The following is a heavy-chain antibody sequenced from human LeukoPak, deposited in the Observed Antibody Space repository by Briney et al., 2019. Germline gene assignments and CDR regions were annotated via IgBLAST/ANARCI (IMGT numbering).Heavy chain of an antibody. J-gene: IGHJ4*02. CDR2: INHSGST. D-gene: IGHD6-13*01. V-gene: IGHV4-34*01. Sequence: SETLSLTCTVSGDSISSTYWSWIRQPPGKGLEWIGEINHSGSTNYNPSLKSRVTISVDTSKNQFSLKLSSVTAADTAVYYCARGRDYSSSWYADYWGQGTLVTVSS. CDR1: GDSISSTY. CDR3: ARGRDYSSSWYADY.